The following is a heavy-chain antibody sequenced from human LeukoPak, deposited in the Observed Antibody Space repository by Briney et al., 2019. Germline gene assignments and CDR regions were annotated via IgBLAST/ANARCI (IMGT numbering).Heavy chain of an antibody. J-gene: IGHJ6*03. CDR3: ARPRATHYYYYMDV. CDR1: GGSFSGYY. CDR2: INHSGST. D-gene: IGHD5-12*01. Sequence: SETLSLTCAVYGGSFSGYYWSWSRQPPGRGLEWIGEINHSGSTNYNPSLKSRVTISVDTSKNQFSLKLSSVTAADTAVYYCARPRATHYYYYMDVWGKETMVTVSS. V-gene: IGHV4-34*01.